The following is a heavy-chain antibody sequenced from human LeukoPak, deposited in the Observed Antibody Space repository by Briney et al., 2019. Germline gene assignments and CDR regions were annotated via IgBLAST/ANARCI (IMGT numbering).Heavy chain of an antibody. CDR3: AKALRGRRLFYFGH. CDR1: GFTFDDYA. J-gene: IGHJ4*02. Sequence: GGSLRLSCAASGFTFDDYAMHWVRQAPGKGLEWVSLISEDGGGTFYADSVKGRFTISRDNSKNSLYLQMNSLRTEATALYYCAKALRGRRLFYFGHWGQGTLVTVSS. V-gene: IGHV3-43*02. CDR2: ISEDGGGT.